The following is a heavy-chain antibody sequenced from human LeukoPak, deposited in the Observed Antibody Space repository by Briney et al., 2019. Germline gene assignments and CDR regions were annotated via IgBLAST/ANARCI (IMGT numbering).Heavy chain of an antibody. Sequence: GGSLRLSCTASGFTFGDYAMSWARQAPGKGLEWVGFIRSKRYGETAEYAASVKGRFIISRDGSKSIVYLEMNSLEIEDTAVYYCTGPGSIDTVMVAYWGQGTLVTVSS. V-gene: IGHV3-49*04. CDR3: TGPGSIDTVMVAY. CDR2: IRSKRYGETA. D-gene: IGHD4-11*01. J-gene: IGHJ4*02. CDR1: GFTFGDYA.